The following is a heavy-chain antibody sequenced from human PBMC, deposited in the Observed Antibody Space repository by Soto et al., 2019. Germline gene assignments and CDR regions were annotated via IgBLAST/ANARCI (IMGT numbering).Heavy chain of an antibody. Sequence: QVQLVQSGTEVKKPGASVKVSCKASGYTFTLYGITWVRQAPGQGLEWMGWISAYNGNTNYAQKLQGRVTMTTDTSTSTAYMELRSLRSEDTAVYYCARDKSSSRYGMDVWGQGTTVTVSS. V-gene: IGHV1-18*01. D-gene: IGHD6-6*01. CDR3: ARDKSSSRYGMDV. CDR1: GYTFTLYG. J-gene: IGHJ6*02. CDR2: ISAYNGNT.